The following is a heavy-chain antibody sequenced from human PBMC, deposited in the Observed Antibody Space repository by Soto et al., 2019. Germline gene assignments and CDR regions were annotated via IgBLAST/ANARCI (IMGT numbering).Heavy chain of an antibody. CDR2: ISDRGGST. V-gene: IGHV3-23*01. J-gene: IGHJ4*02. CDR3: ARLPYSYVSLYFFDF. CDR1: GFTFSNYA. Sequence: LRLSCAASGFTFSNYAVSWVRQSPGRGLEWVASISDRGGSTKYADSVNGRFTISKDNSRNTLFLQMDTLRAEDTAVYYCARLPYSYVSLYFFDFWGQGTLVTVSS. D-gene: IGHD5-18*01.